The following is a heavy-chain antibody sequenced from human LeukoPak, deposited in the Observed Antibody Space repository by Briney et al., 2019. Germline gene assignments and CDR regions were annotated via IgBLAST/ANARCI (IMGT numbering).Heavy chain of an antibody. CDR2: INPNSGGT. CDR3: ASRNYDSSGYYSPIDRGDAFDI. J-gene: IGHJ3*02. D-gene: IGHD3-22*01. Sequence: GASVKVSCKASGYTFTGYYMHWVRQAPGQGLEWMGRINPNSGGTNYAQKFQGRVTMTRDTSISTAYMELSRLRSDDTAVYYCASRNYDSSGYYSPIDRGDAFDIWGQGTMVTVSS. V-gene: IGHV1-2*06. CDR1: GYTFTGYY.